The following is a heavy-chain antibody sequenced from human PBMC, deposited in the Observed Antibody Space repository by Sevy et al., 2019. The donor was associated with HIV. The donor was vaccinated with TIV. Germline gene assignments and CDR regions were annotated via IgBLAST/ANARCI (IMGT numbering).Heavy chain of an antibody. J-gene: IGHJ4*02. CDR3: AKSASYFHGSGRTFDY. CDR1: GDSVSSGSYY. D-gene: IGHD3-10*01. Sequence: SETLSLTCTVSGDSVSSGSYYWGWIRQPPGKGLEWIGNIYYSGSTNFNPSLKSRATISIHTSKTHFSLRLTAVTAADTAVYVSAKSASYFHGSGRTFDYWGQGILVTVSS. V-gene: IGHV4-61*03. CDR2: IYYSGST.